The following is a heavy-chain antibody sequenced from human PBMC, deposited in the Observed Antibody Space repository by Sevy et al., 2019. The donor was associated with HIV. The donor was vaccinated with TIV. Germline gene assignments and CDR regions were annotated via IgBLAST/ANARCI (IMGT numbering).Heavy chain of an antibody. D-gene: IGHD6-19*01. V-gene: IGHV4-61*02. CDR2: IYTSGST. CDR3: AGRIGVAAFDY. CDR1: GGSFSSSRYY. Sequence: SETLSLTCTVSGGSFSSSRYYWNWIRQPAGRGLEWIGRIYTSGSTNYNPSLKSRVTMSVDTSKNTFSLKLSSVTAEDTAVYYCAGRIGVAAFDYWGQGNLVTVSS. J-gene: IGHJ4*02.